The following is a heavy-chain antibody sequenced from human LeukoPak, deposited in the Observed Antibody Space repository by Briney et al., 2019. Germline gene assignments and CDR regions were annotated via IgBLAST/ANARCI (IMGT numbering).Heavy chain of an antibody. D-gene: IGHD3-9*01. J-gene: IGHJ4*02. V-gene: IGHV7-4-1*02. CDR2: INTNTGNP. CDR3: ARSFLYYDILTGYYSLTGYFDY. CDR1: GXTFTSYA. Sequence: VKVSXKXSGXTFTSYAMNWVRQAPGQGLEWMGWINTNTGNPTYAQGFTGRFVFSLDTSVSTAYLQISSLKAEDTAVYYCARSFLYYDILTGYYSLTGYFDYWGQGTLVTVSS.